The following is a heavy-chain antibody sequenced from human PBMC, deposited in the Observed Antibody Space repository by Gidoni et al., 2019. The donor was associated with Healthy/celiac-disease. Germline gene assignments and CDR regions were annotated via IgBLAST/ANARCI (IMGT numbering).Heavy chain of an antibody. CDR1: GFTFSSYW. CDR2: INNDGRSA. V-gene: IGHV3-74*01. CDR3: ARGGTILTPFDY. Sequence: EVQLVESGGGLVQPGGSLSLSCAASGFTFSSYWMHWVRQAPGRGLVWVSRINNDGRSASYAASVKGRFTISRDNAKNTLYLQMNNLRAEDTAVYYCARGGTILTPFDYWGQGTLVTVSS. D-gene: IGHD3-3*01. J-gene: IGHJ4*02.